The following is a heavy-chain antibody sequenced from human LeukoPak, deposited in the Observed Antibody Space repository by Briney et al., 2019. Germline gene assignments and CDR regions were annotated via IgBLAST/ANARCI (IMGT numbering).Heavy chain of an antibody. CDR2: MNPNSGNT. Sequence: GASVKVSCKASGYPFTSYDINWVRQATGQGLEWMGWMNPNSGNTGYAQKFQGRVTMTRNTSISTAYMGLSSLRSEDTAVYYCAIGLRFLEWPAGWGQGTLVTVSS. CDR3: AIGLRFLEWPAG. CDR1: GYPFTSYD. J-gene: IGHJ4*02. V-gene: IGHV1-8*01. D-gene: IGHD3-3*01.